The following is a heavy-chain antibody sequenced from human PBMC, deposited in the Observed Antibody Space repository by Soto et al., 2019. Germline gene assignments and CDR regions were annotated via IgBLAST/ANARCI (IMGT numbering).Heavy chain of an antibody. CDR1: GFTFSTYA. J-gene: IGHJ6*02. V-gene: IGHV3-23*01. CDR2: ILGGGGST. CDR3: AKNYGTRYYYAMDV. D-gene: IGHD4-17*01. Sequence: GGSLRLSCAASGFTFSTYAMNWLRQAPGKGLEWVSTILGGGGSTYYADSVRGRFTISRDNSKNTLYLQMNSLRAEDTAVYYCAKNYGTRYYYAMDVWGQGTTVTVSS.